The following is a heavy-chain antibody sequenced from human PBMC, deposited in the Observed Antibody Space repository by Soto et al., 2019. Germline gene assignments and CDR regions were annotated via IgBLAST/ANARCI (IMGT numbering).Heavy chain of an antibody. V-gene: IGHV3-30-3*01. CDR3: ARENYYGGHVIGSLDL. D-gene: IGHD3-22*01. J-gene: IGHJ2*01. Sequence: QVQLVESGGGVVQPGRSLRLSCTASGFTFSTYAMQWVRQAPGKGLEWVAVVSSEGGTQFYADSVKGRFTISWDNSKNSLYLQMSSLTTEDAAIYYCARENYYGGHVIGSLDLWGRGTLVSVSS. CDR2: VSSEGGTQ. CDR1: GFTFSTYA.